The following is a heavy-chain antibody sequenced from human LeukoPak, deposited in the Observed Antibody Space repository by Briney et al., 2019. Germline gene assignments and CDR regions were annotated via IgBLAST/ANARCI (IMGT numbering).Heavy chain of an antibody. CDR3: ARDVVPRFDP. CDR2: IIPILGIA. CDR1: GGTLSSYA. J-gene: IGHJ5*02. D-gene: IGHD2-15*01. V-gene: IGHV1-69*04. Sequence: SVKVSCKASGGTLSSYAISWVRQAPGQGLEWMGRIIPILGIANYAQKFQGRVTITADKSTSTAYMELSSLRSEDTAVYYCARDVVPRFDPWGQGTLVTVSS.